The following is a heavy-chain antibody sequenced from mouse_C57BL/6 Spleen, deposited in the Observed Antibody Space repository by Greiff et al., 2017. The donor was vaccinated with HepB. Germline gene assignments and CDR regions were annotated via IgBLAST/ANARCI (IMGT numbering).Heavy chain of an antibody. D-gene: IGHD2-5*01. CDR2: IDPSDSYT. Sequence: QVQLQQPGAELVKPGASVKLSCKASGYTFTRYWMQWVKQRPGQGLEWIGEIDPSDSYTNYNQKFKGKATLTVDTSSSTAYMQLSSLTSEDSAVYYCARLGYSNYGAYWGQGTLVTVSA. J-gene: IGHJ3*01. CDR1: GYTFTRYW. V-gene: IGHV1-50*01. CDR3: ARLGYSNYGAY.